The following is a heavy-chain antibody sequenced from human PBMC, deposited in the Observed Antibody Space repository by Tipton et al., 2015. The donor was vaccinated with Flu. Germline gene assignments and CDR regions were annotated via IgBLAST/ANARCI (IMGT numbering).Heavy chain of an antibody. Sequence: QSGAEVKKPGASVKVSCKASGYTFTGYYMHWVRQAPGQGLEWMGWINPNSGGTNYAQKFQGRVTMTRDTSISTAYMELSRLRSDDTAVYYCARDPGEEQLFDWFDPWGQGTLVTVSS. J-gene: IGHJ5*02. CDR2: INPNSGGT. CDR1: GYTFTGYY. CDR3: ARDPGEEQLFDWFDP. V-gene: IGHV1-2*02. D-gene: IGHD3-16*01.